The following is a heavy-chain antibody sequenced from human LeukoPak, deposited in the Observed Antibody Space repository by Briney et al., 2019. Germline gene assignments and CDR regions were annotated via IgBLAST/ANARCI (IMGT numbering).Heavy chain of an antibody. J-gene: IGHJ3*02. CDR2: ISYNGGFK. Sequence: PGGSLRLSCAASGFTFSSYTMHWVRQAPGQGLEWMAVISYNGGFKYHADSVKGGFSISRDNSENTLYLQMNSLRAEDTALYYCARERDGFDIWGQGTVVTVS. CDR1: GFTFSSYT. V-gene: IGHV3-30*01. CDR3: ARERDGFDI.